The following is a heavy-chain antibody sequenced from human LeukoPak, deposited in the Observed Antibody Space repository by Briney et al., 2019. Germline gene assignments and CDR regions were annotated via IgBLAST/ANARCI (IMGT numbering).Heavy chain of an antibody. D-gene: IGHD5-18*01. CDR3: ARDDAMVLWGAFDI. V-gene: IGHV3-30*03. Sequence: GGSLRLSCAASGFTSSSYGMHWVRQAPGKGLEWVAVISYDGSNKYYADSVKGRFTISRDNSKNTLYLQMNSLRAEDTAVYYCARDDAMVLWGAFDIWGQGTMVTVSS. CDR2: ISYDGSNK. J-gene: IGHJ3*02. CDR1: GFTSSSYG.